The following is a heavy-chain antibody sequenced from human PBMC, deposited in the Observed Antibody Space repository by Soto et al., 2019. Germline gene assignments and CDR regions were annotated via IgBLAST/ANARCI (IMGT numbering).Heavy chain of an antibody. Sequence: ASAKVSCKASGYTFTSNGISWGRQDKGQGLEWMGWISAYNGNTNYAQKLQGRVTMTTDTSTSTAYMELRSLRSDDTAVYYCARGYCSGGSCYDWFDPWGQGTLVTVSS. V-gene: IGHV1-18*01. CDR1: GYTFTSNG. J-gene: IGHJ5*02. CDR2: ISAYNGNT. D-gene: IGHD2-15*01. CDR3: ARGYCSGGSCYDWFDP.